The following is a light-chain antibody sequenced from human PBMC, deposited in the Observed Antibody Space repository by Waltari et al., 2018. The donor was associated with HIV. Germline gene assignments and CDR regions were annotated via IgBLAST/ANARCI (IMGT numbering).Light chain of an antibody. J-gene: IGLJ2*01. CDR2: RND. CDR1: TSNIGSNY. CDR3: VTWDDSLRGVV. V-gene: IGLV1-47*01. Sequence: SVVTQPPSASGTPGQRVTISCSGNTSNIGSNYVFWYQHLPGTAPKLLIHRNDRRPSGVRDGFSGSTAGNAAFLAISGLRSEDEADYYCVTWDDSLRGVVFGGGTKVAVL.